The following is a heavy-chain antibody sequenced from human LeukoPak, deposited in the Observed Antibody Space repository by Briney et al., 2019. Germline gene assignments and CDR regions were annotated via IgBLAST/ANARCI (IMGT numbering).Heavy chain of an antibody. V-gene: IGHV5-51*01. CDR2: IYPGDSDT. J-gene: IGHJ2*01. D-gene: IGHD4-17*01. CDR1: GYSFTSYW. CDR3: ARHYLMTTVTTAPWYFDL. Sequence: GESLKISCKGSGYSFTSYWIGWVRQMPGKGLEWMGNIYPGDSDTRYSPSFQGQVTISADKSISTAYLQWSSLKASDTAMYYCARHYLMTTVTTAPWYFDLWGRGTLVTVSS.